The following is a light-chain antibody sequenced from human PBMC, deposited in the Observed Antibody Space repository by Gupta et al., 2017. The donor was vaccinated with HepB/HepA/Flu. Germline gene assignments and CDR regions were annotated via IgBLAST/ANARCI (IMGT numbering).Light chain of an antibody. CDR3: QHTNSAPWG. CDR1: ESINTY. V-gene: IGKV1-39*01. CDR2: AAS. J-gene: IGKJ1*01. Sequence: DIQMTQSPSSLSASVGDRVTITCRASESINTYLNWYQQKSGKAPKLLIYAASRLKSGVPSRFSGSGTGTDFTLTIGSLQPEDFATYFCQHTNSAPWGFGQGTKVEIK.